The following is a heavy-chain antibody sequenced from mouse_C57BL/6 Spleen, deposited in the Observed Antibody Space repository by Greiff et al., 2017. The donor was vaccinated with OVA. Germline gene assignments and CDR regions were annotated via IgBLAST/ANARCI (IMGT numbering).Heavy chain of an antibody. Sequence: QVQLKEPGAELVMPGASVKLSCKASGYTFTSYWMHWVKQRPGQGLEWIGEIDPSDSYTNYNQKFKGKSTLTVDKSSSTAYMQLSSLTSEDSAVYYCARSWEKLITTVFDYWGQGTTLTVSS. J-gene: IGHJ2*01. CDR3: ARSWEKLITTVFDY. CDR2: IDPSDSYT. V-gene: IGHV1-69*01. CDR1: GYTFTSYW. D-gene: IGHD1-1*01.